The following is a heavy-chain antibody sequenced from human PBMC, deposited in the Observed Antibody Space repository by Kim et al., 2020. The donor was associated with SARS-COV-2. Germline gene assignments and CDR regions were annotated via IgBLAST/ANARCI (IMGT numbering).Heavy chain of an antibody. Sequence: GGSLRLSCAASGFTFSSYAMSWVRQAPGKGLEWVSAISGSGGSTYYADSVKGRFTISRDNSKNTLYLQMNSLRAEDTAVYYCAKPGRGSVVPAAIRYYYYGMDVWGPGTTVTVSS. D-gene: IGHD2-2*02. CDR3: AKPGRGSVVPAAIRYYYYGMDV. J-gene: IGHJ6*02. CDR2: ISGSGGST. V-gene: IGHV3-23*01. CDR1: GFTFSSYA.